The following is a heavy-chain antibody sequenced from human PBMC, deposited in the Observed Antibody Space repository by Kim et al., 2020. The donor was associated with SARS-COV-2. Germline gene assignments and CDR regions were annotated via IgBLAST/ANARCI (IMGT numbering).Heavy chain of an antibody. CDR3: AKMAGSHYYYGMDV. CDR2: IGTAGDT. J-gene: IGHJ6*02. CDR1: GFTFSSYD. D-gene: IGHD3-10*01. Sequence: GGSLRLSCAASGFTFSSYDMHWVRQVTGKGLEWVSAIGTAGDTYYPGSVKGRFTISRENAKNSLYLQMNSLRVGDTAVYYCAKMAGSHYYYGMDVWGQGTTVTVSS. V-gene: IGHV3-13*01.